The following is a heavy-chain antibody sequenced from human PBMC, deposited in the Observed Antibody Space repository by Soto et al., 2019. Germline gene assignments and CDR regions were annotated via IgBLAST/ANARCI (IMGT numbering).Heavy chain of an antibody. CDR1: GYTFNNYG. Sequence: QVQLVQSGAEVKKPGASVKVSCKASGYTFNNYGISWVRQAPGQGLEWMGWIGPYNGNTDHAQNFQGRVTMTTDTSTNTAEMELRSLRSDDTALYYCARCYCSVGSCYTCWHFDLWGRGTLVTVSS. CDR2: IGPYNGNT. D-gene: IGHD2-15*01. J-gene: IGHJ2*01. CDR3: ARCYCSVGSCYTCWHFDL. V-gene: IGHV1-18*01.